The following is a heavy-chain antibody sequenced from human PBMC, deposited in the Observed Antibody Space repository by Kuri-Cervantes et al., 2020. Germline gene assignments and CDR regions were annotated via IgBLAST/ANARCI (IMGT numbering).Heavy chain of an antibody. CDR2: IRSKAYGGTT. V-gene: IGHV3-49*04. CDR3: TRSGYSYYYYYYVDV. D-gene: IGHD5-12*01. CDR1: GFTFGDYA. Sequence: GGSLRLSCTASGFTFGDYAMSWVRQAPGKGLEWVGFIRSKAYGGTTEYAASVKGRFTISRDDSKSIAYLQMNSLKTEDTTVYYCTRSGYSYYYYYYVDVWGKGTTVTVSS. J-gene: IGHJ6*03.